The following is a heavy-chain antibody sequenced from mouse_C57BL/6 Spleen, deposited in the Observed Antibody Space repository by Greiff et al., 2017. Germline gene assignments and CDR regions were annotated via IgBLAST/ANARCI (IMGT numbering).Heavy chain of an antibody. D-gene: IGHD2-14*01. V-gene: IGHV5-17*01. CDR2: ISRGSSTI. J-gene: IGHJ3*01. CDR1: GFTFSDYG. CDR3: AREYDGWSVGY. Sequence: VKLLQPGAGLVKPGASLKMSCTASGFTFSDYGMHWVSQAPEQGLEWVGYISRGSSTINYAEKVKGKSTITGDTATNTPFLQLSSLRSEDSAVYYCAREYDGWSVGYWGQGPLVTGSA.